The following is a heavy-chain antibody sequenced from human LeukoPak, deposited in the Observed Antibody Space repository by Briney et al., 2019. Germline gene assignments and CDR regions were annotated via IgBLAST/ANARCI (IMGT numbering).Heavy chain of an antibody. CDR2: IYPGNSDT. CDR1: GYSFTSYW. D-gene: IGHD4-17*01. Sequence: GESLKISCKGSGYSFTSYWIGWVRQMPGKGLGWMGIIYPGNSDTRYSPSFHGQVTMLADKSISTAYLQWSSLKASDTAIYYCARADTVTTIDFWGQGTLVTVSS. V-gene: IGHV5-51*01. CDR3: ARADTVTTIDF. J-gene: IGHJ4*02.